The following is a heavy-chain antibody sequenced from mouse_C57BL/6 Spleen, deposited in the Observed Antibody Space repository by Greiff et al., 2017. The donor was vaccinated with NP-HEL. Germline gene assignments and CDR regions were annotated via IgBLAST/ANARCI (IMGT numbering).Heavy chain of an antibody. J-gene: IGHJ4*01. CDR1: GYAFTNYW. CDR2: INPGSGGP. V-gene: IGHV1-54*01. Sequence: VQLQQSGAELVRPGASVKVSCKASGYAFTNYWIEWVKQRPGQGLEWIGVINPGSGGPNYNEKFKGKATLTADKSSSTAYMQLSSLTSEDAAVDFCARASSDAKDYWGQGTSVTVSS. CDR3: ARASSDAKDY.